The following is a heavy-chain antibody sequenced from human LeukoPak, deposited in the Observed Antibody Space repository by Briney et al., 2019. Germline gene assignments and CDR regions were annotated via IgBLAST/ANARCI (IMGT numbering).Heavy chain of an antibody. CDR1: GGSISSSSYY. CDR3: AMLGYCTNGVCPNWFDP. D-gene: IGHD2-8*01. V-gene: IGHV4-39*07. Sequence: PSETLSLTCTVSGGSISSSSYYWGWIRQPPGKGLERIGSIYYSGSTYYNPSLKSRVTISVDTSKNQFSLKLSSVTAADTAVYYCAMLGYCTNGVCPNWFDPWGQGTLVTVSS. J-gene: IGHJ5*02. CDR2: IYYSGST.